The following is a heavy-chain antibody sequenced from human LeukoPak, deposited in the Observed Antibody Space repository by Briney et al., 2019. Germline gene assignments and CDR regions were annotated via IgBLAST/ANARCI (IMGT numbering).Heavy chain of an antibody. CDR3: AKNGGSFDY. D-gene: IGHD1-26*01. J-gene: IGHJ4*02. CDR2: IKQDGSDK. V-gene: IGHV3-7*01. CDR1: GFTFSNYW. Sequence: PGGSLRLSCAASGFTFSNYWMTWVRQAPGSGLEWVATIKQDGSDKYYVDSVKGRFTVSRDNAKNSLYLQMNSLRVEDTAVYNCAKNGGSFDYWGQGTLVTVSS.